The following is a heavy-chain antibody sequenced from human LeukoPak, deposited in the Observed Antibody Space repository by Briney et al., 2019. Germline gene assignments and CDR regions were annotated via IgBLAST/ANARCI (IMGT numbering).Heavy chain of an antibody. CDR1: GFTFSNYP. D-gene: IGHD3-10*01. CDR3: AKKAAGSGTYSDY. CDR2: ISYDRSKK. V-gene: IGHV3-30*18. Sequence: PGGSLRLSCAASGFTFSNYPMHWVRQAPGKGLEWVALISYDRSKKYYADSVKGRFTISRDNSRNTLYLQMNSLKTEDTAVYYCAKKAAGSGTYSDYWGQGILLTVSS. J-gene: IGHJ4*02.